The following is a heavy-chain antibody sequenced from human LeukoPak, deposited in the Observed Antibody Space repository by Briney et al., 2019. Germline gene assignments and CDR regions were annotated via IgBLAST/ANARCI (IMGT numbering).Heavy chain of an antibody. V-gene: IGHV4-4*07. J-gene: IGHJ4*02. CDR1: GGSFTSFY. D-gene: IGHD5-24*01. Sequence: SETLSLTCSVSGGSFTSFYWSWIRQPAGKGLEWIGRIYASGSTNYNPSLKSRVTMSVDTSKNQFSLKLNSVTAADTAVYYCARGDGYNYWVGYWGQGTLVTVSS. CDR2: IYASGST. CDR3: ARGDGYNYWVGY.